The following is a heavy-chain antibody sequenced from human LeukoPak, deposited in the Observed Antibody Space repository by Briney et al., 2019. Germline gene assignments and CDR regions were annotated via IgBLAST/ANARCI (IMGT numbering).Heavy chain of an antibody. CDR1: GGSISSHY. Sequence: SETLSLTCTVSGGSISSHYWSWIRQPPGKGLEWIGYIYYSGSTNYNPSLKSRVTISVDTSKNQFSLKLSSVTAADTAVYYCARDHYDFWSGYYYSPSNWFDPWGQGTLVTVSS. J-gene: IGHJ5*02. D-gene: IGHD3-3*01. V-gene: IGHV4-59*11. CDR2: IYYSGST. CDR3: ARDHYDFWSGYYYSPSNWFDP.